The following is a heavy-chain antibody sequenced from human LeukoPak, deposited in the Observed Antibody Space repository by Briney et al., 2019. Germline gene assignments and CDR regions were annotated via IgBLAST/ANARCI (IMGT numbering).Heavy chain of an antibody. J-gene: IGHJ4*02. V-gene: IGHV1-8*01. D-gene: IGHD1-26*01. CDR2: MNPNSGNT. Sequence: ASVRVSCKASGYTFTSYDINWVRQATGQGLEWMGWMNPNSGNTGYAQKFQGRVTMTRNTSISTAYMELSSLRSEDTAVYYCARALGGYYAESHEFDYWGQGTLVTVSS. CDR1: GYTFTSYD. CDR3: ARALGGYYAESHEFDY.